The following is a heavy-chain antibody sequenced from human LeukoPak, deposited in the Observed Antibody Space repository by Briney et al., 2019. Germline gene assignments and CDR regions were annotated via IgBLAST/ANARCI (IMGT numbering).Heavy chain of an antibody. V-gene: IGHV3-11*01. Sequence: RGRSLRLSCSASGFPFSDYYTSWIRHAPGEGLECVSYISSSGSTINYAPSVKGRFPISRDNPKNSLYLQMTSLPAEDTAVYYCARDEGIAAAVTGWFVPWRQGTLVSVSS. CDR1: GFPFSDYY. CDR3: ARDEGIAAAVTGWFVP. D-gene: IGHD6-13*01. CDR2: ISSSGSTI. J-gene: IGHJ5*02.